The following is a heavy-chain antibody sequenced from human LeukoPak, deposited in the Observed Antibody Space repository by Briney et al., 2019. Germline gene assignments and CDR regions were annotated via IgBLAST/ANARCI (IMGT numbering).Heavy chain of an antibody. CDR2: IYYSGST. V-gene: IGHV4-59*08. CDR1: GGSISSYY. D-gene: IGHD5-12*01. J-gene: IGHJ6*02. Sequence: SETLSLTCTVSGGSISSYYWSWSRQPPGKGLEWIGYIYYSGSTNYNPSLKSRVTISVDTSKNQFSLKLSSVTAADTAVYYCARLQRGYAIYYYGMDVWGQGTTVTVSS. CDR3: ARLQRGYAIYYYGMDV.